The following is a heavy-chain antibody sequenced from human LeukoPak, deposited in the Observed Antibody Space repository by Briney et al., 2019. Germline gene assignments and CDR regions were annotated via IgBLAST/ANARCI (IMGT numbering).Heavy chain of an antibody. D-gene: IGHD3-16*01. V-gene: IGHV4-39*01. J-gene: IGHJ4*02. CDR3: ARGLYYDYVWDEGN. CDR2: IYYSGST. Sequence: PSETLSLTCTVSGGSISSSSYYWGWIRQPPGKGLEWIGSIYYSGSTYYNPSLKSRVTISVDTSKNQFSLKLSSVTAADTAVYYCARGLYYDYVWDEGNWGQGTLVTVSS. CDR1: GGSISSSSYY.